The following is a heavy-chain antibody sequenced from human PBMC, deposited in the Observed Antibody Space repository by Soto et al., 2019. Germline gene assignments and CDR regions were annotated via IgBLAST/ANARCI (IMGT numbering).Heavy chain of an antibody. CDR1: GFTFSSYW. V-gene: IGHV3-74*03. CDR3: ARGRGYPNYFDY. J-gene: IGHJ4*02. CDR2: ISSDGSST. Sequence: EVQLVESGGGLVQPGGSLRLSCAASGFTFSSYWMHWVRQAPGEALVWVSHISSDGSSTTYADSVKGRFGISRDNARNTLYLQMNSLRAEDTAVYYCARGRGYPNYFDYWGQGTLVTVSS. D-gene: IGHD3-22*01.